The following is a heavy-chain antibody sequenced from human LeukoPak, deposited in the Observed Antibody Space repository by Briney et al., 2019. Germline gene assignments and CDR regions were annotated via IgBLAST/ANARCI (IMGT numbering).Heavy chain of an antibody. D-gene: IGHD3-10*02. Sequence: PGGSLRLSCVVSGFPFSSYWIGWARQAPGKGQEWVANIQGDGGLQWYVDSVRGRFTISRDNARNSLYLQMNSLRAEDTAIYYCAFLVREPQHWGQGTLVTVSS. CDR3: AFLVREPQH. J-gene: IGHJ1*01. CDR1: GFPFSSYW. V-gene: IGHV3-7*01. CDR2: IQGDGGLQ.